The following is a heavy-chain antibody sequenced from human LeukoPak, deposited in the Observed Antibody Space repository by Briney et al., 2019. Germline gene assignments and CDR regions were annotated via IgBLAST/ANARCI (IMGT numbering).Heavy chain of an antibody. CDR3: GRGRDSSGYYYEEYFQH. J-gene: IGHJ1*01. Sequence: PSETLSLTCTVSGGSISSYYRSWIRQPPGKGLEWIGYIYYSGSTNYNPSLKSRVTISVDTSKNQFSLKLSSVTAADTAVYYCGRGRDSSGYYYEEYFQHWGQGTLVTVSS. CDR1: GGSISSYY. V-gene: IGHV4-59*01. CDR2: IYYSGST. D-gene: IGHD3-22*01.